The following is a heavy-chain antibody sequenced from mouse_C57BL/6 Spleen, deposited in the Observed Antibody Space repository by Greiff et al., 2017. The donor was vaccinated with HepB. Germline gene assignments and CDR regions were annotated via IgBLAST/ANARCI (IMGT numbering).Heavy chain of an antibody. CDR2: IDPSDSYT. CDR3: ARDYYDYPAWFAY. Sequence: VQLQQPGAELVKPGASVKLSCKASGYTFTSYWMQWVKQRPGQGLEWIGEIDPSDSYTNYNQKFKGKATLTVDTSSSTAYMQLSSLTSEDSAVYYCARDYYDYPAWFAYWGQGTLVTVSA. V-gene: IGHV1-50*01. CDR1: GYTFTSYW. J-gene: IGHJ3*01. D-gene: IGHD2-4*01.